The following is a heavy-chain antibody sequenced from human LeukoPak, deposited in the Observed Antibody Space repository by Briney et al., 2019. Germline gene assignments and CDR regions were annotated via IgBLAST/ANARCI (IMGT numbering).Heavy chain of an antibody. J-gene: IGHJ5*02. CDR1: GYTFTGYY. CDR3: ARPSLPCCSGGNKNWFDP. Sequence: ASVKVSCKASGYTFTGYYMHWVRQAPGQGLEWMGWINPNSGGTNYAQKFQGRVTMTRDTSISTAYMELSRLRSDDTAVYYCARPSLPCCSGGNKNWFDPWGQGTLVTVSS. D-gene: IGHD2-15*01. V-gene: IGHV1-2*02. CDR2: INPNSGGT.